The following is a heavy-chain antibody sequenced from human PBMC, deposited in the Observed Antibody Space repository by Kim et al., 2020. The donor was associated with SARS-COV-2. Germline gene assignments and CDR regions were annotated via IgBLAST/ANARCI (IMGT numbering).Heavy chain of an antibody. J-gene: IGHJ5*02. V-gene: IGHV4-39*01. D-gene: IGHD2-21*01. Sequence: SETLSLTCTVFGASISSGNYYWGWIRQPPGKGLEWIANIDYTGNTYFNPSLRSRVAVSVDTSKNQFSLKLNSVTASDTAVYYCARPPRGVGGGAWFDPWG. CDR1: GASISSGNYY. CDR3: ARPPRGVGGGAWFDP. CDR2: IDYTGNT.